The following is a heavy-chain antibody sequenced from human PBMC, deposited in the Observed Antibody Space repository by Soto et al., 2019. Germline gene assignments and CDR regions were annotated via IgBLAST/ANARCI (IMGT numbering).Heavy chain of an antibody. Sequence: ASVKASCKASGYTFTSYYMHWVRQAPGQGLECVGVINPSRGGTTYAQKFQDRVTMTRDTSTSTVYMELRSLRSEDTAVYYCARWVSGTYYLDYWGQGTLVTAPQ. CDR3: ARWVSGTYYLDY. V-gene: IGHV1-46*03. CDR1: GYTFTSYY. J-gene: IGHJ4*02. CDR2: INPSRGGT. D-gene: IGHD1-26*01.